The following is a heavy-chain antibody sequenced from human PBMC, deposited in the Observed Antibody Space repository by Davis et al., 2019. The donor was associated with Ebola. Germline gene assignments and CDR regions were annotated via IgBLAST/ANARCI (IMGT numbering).Heavy chain of an antibody. CDR1: GFAFSTYN. CDR2: ITTNVWST. CDR3: ARETPISSRSDW. J-gene: IGHJ4*02. Sequence: PGGSLRLSCTASGFAFSTYNMNWVRQAPGKGLEWVSSITTNVWSTSYADSVKGRFIISRDNAKNSLFLQMHSLRGGDTAVYFCARETPISSRSDWWGQGTLVTVSS. V-gene: IGHV3-48*01. D-gene: IGHD2-2*01.